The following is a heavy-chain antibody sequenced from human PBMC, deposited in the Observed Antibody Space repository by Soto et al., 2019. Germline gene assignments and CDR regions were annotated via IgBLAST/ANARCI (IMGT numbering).Heavy chain of an antibody. J-gene: IGHJ6*02. CDR2: VHHSWGS. CDR1: GGSISSYY. D-gene: IGHD3-10*01. CDR3: ARQGFGPLHGLVDV. Sequence: PSETLSLTCTVSGGSISSYYWSWFRQSPGKRMEWIGYVHHSWGSSYNPSLQSRVAISLDTSKSQFSLQVPSVTATDTAVYYCARQGFGPLHGLVDVWGQGTTVTVSS. V-gene: IGHV4-59*08.